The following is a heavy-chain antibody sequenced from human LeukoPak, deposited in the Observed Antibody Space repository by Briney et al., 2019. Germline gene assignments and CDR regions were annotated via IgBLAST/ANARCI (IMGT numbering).Heavy chain of an antibody. CDR2: ISYDGSNK. CDR3: ARPSVLLRYFDWLLDY. D-gene: IGHD3-9*01. J-gene: IGHJ4*02. V-gene: IGHV3-30-3*01. CDR1: GFTFSSYA. Sequence: PGRSLRLSCAASGFTFSSYAMHWVRQAPGKGLEWVAVISYDGSNKYYADSVKGRFTISRDNSKNTLYLQMNSLRAEDTAVYYCARPSVLLRYFDWLLDYWGQGTLVTVSS.